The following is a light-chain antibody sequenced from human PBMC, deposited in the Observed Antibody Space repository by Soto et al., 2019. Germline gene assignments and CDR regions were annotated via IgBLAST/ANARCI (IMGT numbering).Light chain of an antibody. CDR1: QGVGSY. V-gene: IGKV1-9*01. Sequence: IQLTQSPSSLSASVGDGVTITCRASQGVGSYLAWYQQKPGTAPKLLIYVTSTLQSGVPSRFSGSGSGTDFTLTISSLQPEDFATYYGQQHNSYPLTFGGGTKVEIK. CDR3: QQHNSYPLT. CDR2: VTS. J-gene: IGKJ4*01.